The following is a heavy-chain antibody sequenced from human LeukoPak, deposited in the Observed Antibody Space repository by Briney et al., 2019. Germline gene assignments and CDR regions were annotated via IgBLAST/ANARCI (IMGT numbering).Heavy chain of an antibody. J-gene: IGHJ4*02. V-gene: IGHV4-4*02. Sequence: ASGTLSLTCAVSGCSISSSNWWSWVRQPPGKGLEWIGEIYHSGSTNYNPSLKSRVTISVDKSKNQFSLKLSSVTAADTAVYYCARSAGVVGGPRRDYWGQGTLVTVSS. CDR1: GCSISSSNW. CDR3: ARSAGVVGGPRRDY. D-gene: IGHD1-26*01. CDR2: IYHSGST.